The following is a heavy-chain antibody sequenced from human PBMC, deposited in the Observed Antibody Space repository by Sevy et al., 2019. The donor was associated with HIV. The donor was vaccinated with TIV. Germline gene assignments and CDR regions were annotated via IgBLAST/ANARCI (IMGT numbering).Heavy chain of an antibody. CDR2: ISYDGINK. CDR1: GLSVTNNG. V-gene: IGHV3-30*18. J-gene: IGHJ6*02. CDR3: AKDFTVFYGMDV. Sequence: GGSLRLSCEVSGLSVTNNGMHWVRQAPGKGLEWVAVISYDGINKYYGDSVKGRFIISRDRSKNTLYLQMNILRIEDTAVYYCAKDFTVFYGMDVWGQGTTVTVSS. D-gene: IGHD2-8*02.